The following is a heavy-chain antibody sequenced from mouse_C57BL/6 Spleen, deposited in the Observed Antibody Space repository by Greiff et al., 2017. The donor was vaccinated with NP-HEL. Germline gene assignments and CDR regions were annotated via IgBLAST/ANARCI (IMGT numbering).Heavy chain of an antibody. D-gene: IGHD1-1*01. Sequence: DVKLQESGAELVRPGASVKLSCTASGFNIKDDYMHWVKQRPEQGLEWIGWIDPENGDTEYASKFQGKATITADTSSNTAYLQLSSLTSEDTAVYYCTTLITTVPFAYWGQGTLVTVSA. CDR1: GFNIKDDY. V-gene: IGHV14-4*01. CDR3: TTLITTVPFAY. CDR2: IDPENGDT. J-gene: IGHJ3*01.